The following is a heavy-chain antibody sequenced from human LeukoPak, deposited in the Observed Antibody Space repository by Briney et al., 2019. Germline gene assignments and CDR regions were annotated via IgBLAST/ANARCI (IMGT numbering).Heavy chain of an antibody. Sequence: GGSLRLSGAASGFTFSSYSMNWVRQAPGKGLEWVSSISSSSSYIYYADSVKGRFTISRDNAKNSLYLQMNSLRAEDTAVYYCARAPYSSSSEIDYWGQGTLVTVSS. J-gene: IGHJ4*02. CDR1: GFTFSSYS. CDR3: ARAPYSSSSEIDY. V-gene: IGHV3-21*01. CDR2: ISSSSSYI. D-gene: IGHD6-6*01.